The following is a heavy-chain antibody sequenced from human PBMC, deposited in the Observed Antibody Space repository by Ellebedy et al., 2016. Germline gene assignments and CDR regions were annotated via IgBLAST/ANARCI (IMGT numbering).Heavy chain of an antibody. CDR2: ASAYGST. D-gene: IGHD1-26*01. CDR3: ARDQDGAGGTSDY. Sequence: GESLKISXEASGFTVSNNYMSWVRRAPGKGLEWVATASAYGSTYYAESVRGRFTISRDNARNTLYLQMDGLRADDTAIYYCARDQDGAGGTSDYWGQGTLVTVSS. CDR1: GFTVSNNY. V-gene: IGHV3-66*01. J-gene: IGHJ4*02.